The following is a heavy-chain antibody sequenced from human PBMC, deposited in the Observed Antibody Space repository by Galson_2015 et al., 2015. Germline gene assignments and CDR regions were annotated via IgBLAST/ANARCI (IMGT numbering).Heavy chain of an antibody. Sequence: SLRLSCAASEFTFSSYYMSWVHQAPGKGLEWVSSISSTTTYIYYADSVKGRFTISRDNAKNLLYLQMNSLGAEDTAVYYCARQILDYDFWSGYYPTNFDYWGQGTLVTVSS. J-gene: IGHJ4*02. V-gene: IGHV3-21*01. CDR2: ISSTTTYI. D-gene: IGHD3-3*01. CDR1: EFTFSSYY. CDR3: ARQILDYDFWSGYYPTNFDY.